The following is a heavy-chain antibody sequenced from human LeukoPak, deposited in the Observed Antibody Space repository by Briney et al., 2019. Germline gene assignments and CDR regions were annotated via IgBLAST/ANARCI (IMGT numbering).Heavy chain of an antibody. V-gene: IGHV3-23*01. CDR2: ISGSGGST. CDR3: AKDRRYSYGTSFDY. J-gene: IGHJ4*02. Sequence: GGSLRLSCAASGFTFSSYAMNWVRQAPGKGLEWVSTISGSGGSTYYADSVKGRFTTSRDNSKNTLYLQMNSLGAEDTAVYYCAKDRRYSYGTSFDYWGQGTLVTVSS. D-gene: IGHD5-18*01. CDR1: GFTFSSYA.